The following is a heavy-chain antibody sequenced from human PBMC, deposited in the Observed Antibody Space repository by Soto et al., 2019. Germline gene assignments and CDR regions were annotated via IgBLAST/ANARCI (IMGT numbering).Heavy chain of an antibody. Sequence: EVQLVESGGGLVQPGGSLRLSCAASGFTFISYGMHWFVQAPGKGLVWVSSISTDASSTSYADPVKGRFTISRDNAKNTLYLQMNSVRAEDTAVYYCARLPNKSPQNWGQGTLVIVSP. J-gene: IGHJ1*01. V-gene: IGHV3-74*01. CDR1: GFTFISYG. CDR3: ARLPNKSPQN. CDR2: ISTDASST.